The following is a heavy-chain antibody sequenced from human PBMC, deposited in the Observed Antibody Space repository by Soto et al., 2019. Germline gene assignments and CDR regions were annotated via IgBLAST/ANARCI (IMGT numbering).Heavy chain of an antibody. Sequence: QVQLQESGPGLVKPSQTLSLTCTVSGGSISSGGYYWSWIRQHPGKGLERIGYIYYSGSTYYNPSLKSRVTISVDTSKNQFSLKLSSVTAADTAVYYCAREYPHELGFNWFDPWGQGTLVTVSS. J-gene: IGHJ5*02. V-gene: IGHV4-31*03. D-gene: IGHD7-27*01. CDR3: AREYPHELGFNWFDP. CDR2: IYYSGST. CDR1: GGSISSGGYY.